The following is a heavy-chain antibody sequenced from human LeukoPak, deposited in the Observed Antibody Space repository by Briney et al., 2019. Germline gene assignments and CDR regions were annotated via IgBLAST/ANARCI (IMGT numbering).Heavy chain of an antibody. CDR1: GFTFSIYA. J-gene: IGHJ4*02. CDR2: MSYDGSNK. Sequence: GGSLRLSCAAYGFTFSIYAMHWVRQAPGKGLEWVAVMSYDGSNKYYADSVKGRFTISRDNSKNTLYLQMNSLRAEDTAVYYCVAHFYDSSGYYFAYWGQGTLVTVSS. CDR3: VAHFYDSSGYYFAY. V-gene: IGHV3-30-3*01. D-gene: IGHD3-22*01.